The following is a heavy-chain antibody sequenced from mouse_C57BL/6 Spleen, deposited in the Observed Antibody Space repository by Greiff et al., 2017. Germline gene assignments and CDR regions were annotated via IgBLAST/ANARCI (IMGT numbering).Heavy chain of an antibody. Sequence: DVKLVESGGGLVQPGASLRLSCAASGFTFTDYYMSWVRQPPGKAPEWLALIRNKANGYTTEYTASVKGRFTISRDNSQNILYLQMNTLRAEDSATYYCVKVPYYSNYVDYAMDYWGQGTSVTVSS. V-gene: IGHV7-4*01. CDR2: IRNKANGYTT. CDR1: GFTFTDYY. CDR3: VKVPYYSNYVDYAMDY. D-gene: IGHD2-5*01. J-gene: IGHJ4*01.